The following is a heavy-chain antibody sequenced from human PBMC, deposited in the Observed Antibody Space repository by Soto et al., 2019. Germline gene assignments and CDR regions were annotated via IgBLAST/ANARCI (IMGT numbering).Heavy chain of an antibody. D-gene: IGHD6-19*01. V-gene: IGHV1-2*02. J-gene: IGHJ4*02. CDR1: GYTFTGYY. Sequence: ASVKVSCKASGYTFTGYYMHWVRQAPGQGLEWMGWINPNSGGTNYAQKFQGRVTMTRDTSISTAYMELSRLRSDDTAVYYCATFIGIAVAGTWDYWGQGTLVTVSS. CDR3: ATFIGIAVAGTWDY. CDR2: INPNSGGT.